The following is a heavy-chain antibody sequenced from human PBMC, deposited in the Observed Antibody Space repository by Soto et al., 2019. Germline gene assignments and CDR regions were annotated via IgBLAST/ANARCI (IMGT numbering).Heavy chain of an antibody. CDR2: IIPIFGTA. V-gene: IGHV1-69*06. Sequence: QVQLVQSGAEVKKPGSSVKVSCKASGGTFSSYAISWVRQAPGQGLEWMGGIIPIFGTANYAQKFQGRVTITADKSTSTAYMELSSLRSEDTAVYYCARMGHDYSNYSMSYYFDYWGQGTLVTVSS. CDR1: GGTFSSYA. CDR3: ARMGHDYSNYSMSYYFDY. D-gene: IGHD4-4*01. J-gene: IGHJ4*02.